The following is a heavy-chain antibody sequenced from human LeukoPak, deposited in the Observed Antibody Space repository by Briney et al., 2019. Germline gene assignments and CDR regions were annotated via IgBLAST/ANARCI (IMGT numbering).Heavy chain of an antibody. CDR2: IYGSGST. J-gene: IGHJ4*02. Sequence: SETLSLTCTVSGDSLSSHYWSWIRQPPGKGLEWIGYIYGSGSTHYDPSLRSRVTISEDTSKNQFSLELTSVTAADTAVYYCVRNVGWYSHDSWGQGTLVTVSS. V-gene: IGHV4-59*08. CDR3: VRNVGWYSHDS. CDR1: GDSLSSHY. D-gene: IGHD6-19*01.